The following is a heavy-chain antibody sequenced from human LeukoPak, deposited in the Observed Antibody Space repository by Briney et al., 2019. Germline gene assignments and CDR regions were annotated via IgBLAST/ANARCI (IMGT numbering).Heavy chain of an antibody. J-gene: IGHJ4*02. CDR1: GFTFSSYG. Sequence: GGSLRLSCAASGFTFSSYGMHWVRQAPGKGLEWVAFIRYDGSNKYYADSVKGRFTISRDNSKNTLYLQMNSLRAEDTAVYYWARGGGYPHFQKDYGGRGTLVTVS. V-gene: IGHV3-30*02. CDR2: IRYDGSNK. D-gene: IGHD5-12*01. CDR3: ARGGGYPHFQKDY.